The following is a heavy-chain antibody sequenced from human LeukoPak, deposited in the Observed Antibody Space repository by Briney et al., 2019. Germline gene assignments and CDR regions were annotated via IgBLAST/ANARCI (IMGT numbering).Heavy chain of an antibody. CDR1: GFTFSSYW. J-gene: IGHJ6*02. Sequence: GGSLRLSCAASGFTFSSYWMSWVRQAPGKGLEWVSSISSSSSYIYYADSVKGRFTISRDNAKNSLYLQMNSLRAEDTAVYYCAREYTHCSGGSCYYYGMDVWGQGTTVTVSS. CDR2: ISSSSSYI. D-gene: IGHD2-15*01. CDR3: AREYTHCSGGSCYYYGMDV. V-gene: IGHV3-21*01.